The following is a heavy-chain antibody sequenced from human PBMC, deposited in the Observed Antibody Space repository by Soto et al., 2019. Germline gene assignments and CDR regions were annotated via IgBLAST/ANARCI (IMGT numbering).Heavy chain of an antibody. V-gene: IGHV3-30-3*01. Sequence: GGSLRLSCAASGFTFSSYAMHWVRQAPGKGLEWVAVISYDGSNKYYADSVKGRFTISRDNSKNTLYLQMNSLRAEDTAVYYCARVYGYRYSFYFDYWGQGTLVTVSS. CDR1: GFTFSSYA. CDR3: ARVYGYRYSFYFDY. J-gene: IGHJ4*02. CDR2: ISYDGSNK. D-gene: IGHD3-9*01.